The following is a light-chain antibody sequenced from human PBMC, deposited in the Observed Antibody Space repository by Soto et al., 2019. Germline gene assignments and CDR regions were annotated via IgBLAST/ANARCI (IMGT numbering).Light chain of an antibody. V-gene: IGKV1-6*01. CDR2: ASS. J-gene: IGKJ1*01. CDR1: QGIRND. Sequence: ALQMTQSPSSLSASVGDRVNITCRASQGIRNDLAWYQQRPGAAPKLLIFASSNLQTGVPSRFRGSGSGTDFTLTISSLLPDDFATYYCLQDYTYPRTFGQGTKVDIK. CDR3: LQDYTYPRT.